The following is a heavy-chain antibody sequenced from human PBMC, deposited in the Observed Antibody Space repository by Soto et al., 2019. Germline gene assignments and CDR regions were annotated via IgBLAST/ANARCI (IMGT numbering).Heavy chain of an antibody. V-gene: IGHV3-23*01. J-gene: IGHJ6*02. D-gene: IGHD6-19*01. Sequence: AGGSLRLSCAASGFTFSSYAMGWVRQAPGKGLEWVSAISGSGDSTYYADSVKGRFTISRDNSKNTVYLQMNSLRGEDTAVYYCAKGVISGWSYYYGVDVWGQGTTVTVSS. CDR1: GFTFSSYA. CDR3: AKGVISGWSYYYGVDV. CDR2: ISGSGDST.